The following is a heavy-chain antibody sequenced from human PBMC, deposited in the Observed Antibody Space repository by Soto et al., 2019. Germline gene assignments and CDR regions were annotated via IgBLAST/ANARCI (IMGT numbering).Heavy chain of an antibody. CDR2: ISYDGSNK. Sequence: SGGSLRLSCAASGFTFSSYAMHWVRQAPGKGLEWVAVISYDGSNKYYADSVKGRFTNSRDNSKNTLYLQMNSLRAEDTAVYYCARGNSSPYYYYCIDVWGQGTTVTVSS. D-gene: IGHD6-13*01. CDR1: GFTFSSYA. V-gene: IGHV3-30-3*01. CDR3: ARGNSSPYYYYCIDV. J-gene: IGHJ6*02.